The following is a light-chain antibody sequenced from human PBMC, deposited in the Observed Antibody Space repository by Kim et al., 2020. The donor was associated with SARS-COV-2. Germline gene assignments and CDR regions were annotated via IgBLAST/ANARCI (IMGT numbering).Light chain of an antibody. CDR3: QQYFSLST. CDR1: QNINNV. V-gene: IGKV1-5*03. J-gene: IGKJ2*01. Sequence: PAAAVGDRITITCRASQNINNVLAWYQKKPGRAPKLLIYGASSLQSGVPTRFTGRGSGTEFSLTISSLQPDDFATYYCQQYFSLSTFGQGTKLE. CDR2: GAS.